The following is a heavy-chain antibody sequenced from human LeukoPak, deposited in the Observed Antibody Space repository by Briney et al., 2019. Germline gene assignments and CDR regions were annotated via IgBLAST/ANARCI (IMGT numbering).Heavy chain of an antibody. Sequence: SETLSLTCTVSGGYISNYYWNWIRQPPGKGLEWVDHISYSGGTKYNPSLQSRVTISIDTSKNQFSLNLSSVTAADTAVYYCARRVIMSAAGVPDTWLDPWGQGILVTVSS. CDR1: GGYISNYY. D-gene: IGHD2-8*01. J-gene: IGHJ5*02. V-gene: IGHV4-59*08. CDR3: ARRVIMSAAGVPDTWLDP. CDR2: ISYSGGT.